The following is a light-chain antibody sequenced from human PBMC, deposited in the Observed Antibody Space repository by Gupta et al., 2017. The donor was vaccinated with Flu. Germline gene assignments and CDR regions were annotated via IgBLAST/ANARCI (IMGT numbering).Light chain of an antibody. J-gene: IGKJ1*01. CDR1: QSISSY. Sequence: PFSLSASVGDRVTITCRASQSISSYLNWYQQKPGEVPKLLIHGASSLQSGVPSRFSGSGSGTEFTLTISSLQPEDFASYYCQQSYGTPWTFGQGTKVEIK. CDR2: GAS. V-gene: IGKV1-39*01. CDR3: QQSYGTPWT.